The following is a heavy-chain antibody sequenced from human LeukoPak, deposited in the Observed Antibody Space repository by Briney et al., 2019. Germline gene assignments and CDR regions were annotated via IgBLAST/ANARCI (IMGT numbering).Heavy chain of an antibody. Sequence: GASVKVSCKASGYTFTSYGISWVRQAPGQGLEWMGWISAYNGNTNYAQKLQGRVTMTTDTSASTAYMELSSLRSEDTAVYYCARDAEHNWFDPWGQGTLVTVSS. V-gene: IGHV1-18*01. CDR2: ISAYNGNT. J-gene: IGHJ5*02. D-gene: IGHD1-14*01. CDR1: GYTFTSYG. CDR3: ARDAEHNWFDP.